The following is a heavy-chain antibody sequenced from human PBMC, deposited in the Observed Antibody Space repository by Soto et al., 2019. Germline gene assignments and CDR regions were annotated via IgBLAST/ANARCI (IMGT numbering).Heavy chain of an antibody. CDR3: ARDRDDFWSGRPQYYFDY. CDR1: GDSVSSNSAA. CDR2: TYYRSKWYN. Sequence: SQTLSLTCAISGDSVSSNSAAWNWIRQSTSRGLEWLGRTYYRSKWYNDYAVSVKSRITINPDTSKNQFSLQLNSVTPEDTAVYYCARDRDDFWSGRPQYYFDYWGQGTLVTVSS. D-gene: IGHD3-3*01. J-gene: IGHJ4*02. V-gene: IGHV6-1*01.